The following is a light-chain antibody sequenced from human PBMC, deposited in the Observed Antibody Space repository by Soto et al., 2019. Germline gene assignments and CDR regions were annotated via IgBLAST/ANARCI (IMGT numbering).Light chain of an antibody. CDR3: QQYGDSPLT. CDR2: GVS. V-gene: IGKV3-20*01. CDR1: QSVTSSY. Sequence: EIVLTQSPGTVSLSPGERATLSCRASQSVTSSYLAWYQQKPGQAPRLLIYGVSSRATGIPDRFSGSGAGTDFTLTISRLEPEDFAVYYCQQYGDSPLTFGG. J-gene: IGKJ4*01.